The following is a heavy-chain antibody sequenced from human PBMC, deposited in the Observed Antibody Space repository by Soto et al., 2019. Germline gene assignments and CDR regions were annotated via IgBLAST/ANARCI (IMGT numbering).Heavy chain of an antibody. CDR2: IDWDDDK. J-gene: IGHJ6*03. CDR1: GFSLSTSGMC. V-gene: IGHV2-70*01. CDR3: ARMLYSSGHSHYLDV. D-gene: IGHD6-19*01. Sequence: SGPTLVNPTQTLTLTCTFSGFSLSTSGMCVSWIRQPPGKALEWLALIDWDDDKYYSTSLKTRLTISKDTSKNQVVLTMTNMDPVDTATYYCARMLYSSGHSHYLDVWGQGTTVTVSS.